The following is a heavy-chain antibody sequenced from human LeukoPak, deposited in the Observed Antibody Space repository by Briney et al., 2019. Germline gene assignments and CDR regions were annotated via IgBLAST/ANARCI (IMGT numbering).Heavy chain of an antibody. CDR2: ISSSSSTI. Sequence: GGSLRLSCAASGFTFSSYSMNWVRQAPGKGLEWVSYISSSSSTIYYADSVKGRFTISRDNAKNSLYLQMNSLRAEDTAVYHCALGYCSGGSCYYYYYGMDVWGQGTTVTVSS. J-gene: IGHJ6*02. V-gene: IGHV3-48*01. CDR1: GFTFSSYS. CDR3: ALGYCSGGSCYYYYYGMDV. D-gene: IGHD2-15*01.